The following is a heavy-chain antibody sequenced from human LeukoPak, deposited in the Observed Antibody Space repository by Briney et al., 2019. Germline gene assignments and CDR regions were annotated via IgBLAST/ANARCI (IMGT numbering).Heavy chain of an antibody. CDR3: ARDGGSSGWYETGYYYYYGMDV. J-gene: IGHJ6*02. CDR1: GGSISGYY. Sequence: SETLSLTCTVSGGSISGYYWSWIRQAPGKGLEWIGYIYNSGSLNYNPSLKSRDTLAVDTPENQFSLKLTSVTAADTAVYYCARDGGSSGWYETGYYYYYGMDVWGQGTTVTVSS. D-gene: IGHD6-19*01. CDR2: IYNSGSL. V-gene: IGHV4-59*01.